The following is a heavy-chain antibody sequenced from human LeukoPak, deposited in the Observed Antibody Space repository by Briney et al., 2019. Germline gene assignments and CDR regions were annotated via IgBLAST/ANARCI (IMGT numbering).Heavy chain of an antibody. CDR1: GGSISSYY. J-gene: IGHJ4*02. D-gene: IGHD6-19*01. V-gene: IGHV4-59*08. CDR3: ARRGRSGWYYFDY. CDR2: IYYSGST. Sequence: SETLSLTCTVSGGSISSYYWSWIRQPPGKGLEWIGYIYYSGSTNYNPSLKSRVTISVDTSKNQFSPKLSSVTAADAAVYYCARRGRSGWYYFDYWGQGTLVTVSS.